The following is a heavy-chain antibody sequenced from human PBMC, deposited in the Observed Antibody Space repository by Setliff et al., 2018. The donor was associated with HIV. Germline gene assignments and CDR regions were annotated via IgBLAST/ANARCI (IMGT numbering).Heavy chain of an antibody. Sequence: ASVKVSCKASGYTFTSYGISWVRQAPGQGLEWMGWISAYNGNTNYAQKLQGRVTMTTDTSTSTAYMELRSLRSDDTAVYYCARGGFTMIVVGVDAFDIWGQGTMVTVSS. J-gene: IGHJ3*02. CDR3: ARGGFTMIVVGVDAFDI. CDR2: ISAYNGNT. V-gene: IGHV1-18*01. D-gene: IGHD3-22*01. CDR1: GYTFTSYG.